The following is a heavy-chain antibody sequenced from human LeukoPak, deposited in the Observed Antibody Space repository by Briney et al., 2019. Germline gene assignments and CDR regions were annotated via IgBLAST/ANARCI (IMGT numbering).Heavy chain of an antibody. D-gene: IGHD6-13*01. V-gene: IGHV5-51*01. CDR1: GYSFASFL. CDR2: IYPGDSDT. CDR3: ARGDTTSWYKTAPPFDY. J-gene: IGHJ4*02. Sequence: GESLKISCEASGYSFASFLIGWVRQMPGKGLQWMGIIYPGDSDTRYNPAFQGQVTISADKSISTAYLQWTSLKASDSPMYYCARGDTTSWYKTAPPFDYWAQGTLVTVSS.